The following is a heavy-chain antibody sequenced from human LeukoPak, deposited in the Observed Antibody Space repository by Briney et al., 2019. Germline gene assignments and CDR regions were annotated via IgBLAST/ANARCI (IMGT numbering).Heavy chain of an antibody. D-gene: IGHD2-2*01. CDR3: ARHIVVVPAALTGSAFDI. J-gene: IGHJ3*02. V-gene: IGHV4-61*02. Sequence: SETLSLTCTLSGGSITSGSYYWSWIRQPAGKGLEWIGRIYTSGSTNYNPSLKSRVTISGDTSKNQFSLKLSSVTAADTAVYYCARHIVVVPAALTGSAFDIWGQGTMVTVSS. CDR1: GGSITSGSYY. CDR2: IYTSGST.